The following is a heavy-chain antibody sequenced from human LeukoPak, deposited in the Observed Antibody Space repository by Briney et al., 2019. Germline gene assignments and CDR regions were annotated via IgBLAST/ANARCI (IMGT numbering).Heavy chain of an antibody. Sequence: SETLSLTCTVSGGSISSYYWSWIRQPPGKGLEWIGYTYYGGSTNYNPSLKSRVTISVDTSKNQFSLKLSSVTAADTAVYYCARLFGVGGYQRNFFDYWGQGTLVTVSS. J-gene: IGHJ4*02. D-gene: IGHD5-12*01. CDR2: TYYGGST. CDR1: GGSISSYY. CDR3: ARLFGVGGYQRNFFDY. V-gene: IGHV4-59*08.